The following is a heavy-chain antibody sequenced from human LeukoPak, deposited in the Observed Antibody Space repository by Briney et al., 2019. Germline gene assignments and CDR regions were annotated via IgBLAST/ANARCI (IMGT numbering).Heavy chain of an antibody. D-gene: IGHD3-3*01. Sequence: PGGSLRLFRAAWVLTFTNAWMSWVRQAPGKGREWVGRVKGKSDGGTIDYAAPVKGRFTISRDDSKTMVSLQMNSLESGDTAVYYCTTDRAISGLPIFGYWGQGTPVTVSS. V-gene: IGHV3-15*01. CDR2: VKGKSDGGTI. J-gene: IGHJ4*02. CDR1: VLTFTNAW. CDR3: TTDRAISGLPIFGY.